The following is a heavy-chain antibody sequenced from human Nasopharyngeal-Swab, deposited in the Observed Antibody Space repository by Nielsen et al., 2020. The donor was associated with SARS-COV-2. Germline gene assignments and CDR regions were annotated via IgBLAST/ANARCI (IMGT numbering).Heavy chain of an antibody. J-gene: IGHJ4*02. Sequence: GGSLRLSWAASGFTFSTYSMNWVRQAPGKGLEWVSSISSTSNYIYYADSVKGRFTISRDNAKNSLYLQINSPRAEDTAVYYCARVGSVRGFDYWGQGTLVTVSS. CDR3: ARVGSVRGFDY. V-gene: IGHV3-21*01. CDR2: ISSTSNYI. D-gene: IGHD3-10*01. CDR1: GFTFSTYS.